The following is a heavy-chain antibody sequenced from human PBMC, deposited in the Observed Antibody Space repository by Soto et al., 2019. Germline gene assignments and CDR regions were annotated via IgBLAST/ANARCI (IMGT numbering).Heavy chain of an antibody. V-gene: IGHV3-23*01. CDR2: LDRTGGGT. CDR3: AEALSAYSGYVDY. Sequence: GGSLRLSCAASGFTFNTYTMSWVRQAPGKELEWVSALDRTGGGTYYADSVRGRFTISRDNSRDTLYLQMNSLRAEDTAVYYCAEALSAYSGYVDYWGQGTLVTVSS. J-gene: IGHJ4*02. D-gene: IGHD5-12*01. CDR1: GFTFNTYT.